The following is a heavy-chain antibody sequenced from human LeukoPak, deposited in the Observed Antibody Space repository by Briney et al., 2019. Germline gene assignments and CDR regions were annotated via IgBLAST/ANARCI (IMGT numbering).Heavy chain of an antibody. D-gene: IGHD6-19*01. J-gene: IGHJ4*02. CDR1: GFTFSNYW. V-gene: IGHV3-7*01. CDR3: ARDSSSGLADY. Sequence: TGGSLRLSCVASGFTFSNYWMSWVRQVPGKGLEWVANIKQDGSEKYYVDSVKGRFTISRDNAQNSLFVQMNSLRVDDTAVYYCARDSSSGLADYWGQGTLVTVSS. CDR2: IKQDGSEK.